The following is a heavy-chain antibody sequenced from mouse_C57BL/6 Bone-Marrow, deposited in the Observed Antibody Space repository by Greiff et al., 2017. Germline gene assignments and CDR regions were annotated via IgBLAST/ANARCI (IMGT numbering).Heavy chain of an antibody. V-gene: IGHV1-64*01. Sequence: QVQLQQPGAELVKPGASVKLSCKASGYTFTSYWMHWVKQRPGQGLEWIGMIHPNSGSTNYNEKFKSKATLTVDKSSSTAYMQLRSLTSEDSAVYYCAREKIYYDWYVDVWGTGTTVTVSS. D-gene: IGHD2-1*01. CDR1: GYTFTSYW. CDR2: IHPNSGST. CDR3: AREKIYYDWYVDV. J-gene: IGHJ1*03.